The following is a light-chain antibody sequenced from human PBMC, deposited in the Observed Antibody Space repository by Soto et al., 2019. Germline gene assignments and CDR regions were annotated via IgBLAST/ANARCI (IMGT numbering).Light chain of an antibody. CDR3: QQRNNWQA. CDR2: DAS. V-gene: IGKV3-11*01. Sequence: EIVLTQSPGTLSLSPGERATLSCRASQSVSNNYLAWYQQRPGQPPRLLIYDASNRATGIPARFSGSGSGTDFTLTISSLEPEDFAVYYCQQRNNWQAFGQGTRLEIK. J-gene: IGKJ5*01. CDR1: QSVSNNY.